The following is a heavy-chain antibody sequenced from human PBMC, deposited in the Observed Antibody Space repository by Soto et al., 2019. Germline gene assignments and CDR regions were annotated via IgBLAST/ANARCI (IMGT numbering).Heavy chain of an antibody. D-gene: IGHD3-22*01. Sequence: QVQLVQSGTEVKKPGSSVKVSCKASGDTFSDFDISWVRQAPGQGLEWMGGIIPRFGTATYAQKFQGRLTISAEKSTTTGHMELSSLRSDDTAIYYCARRSYGNSAYYTYFQHWGQGTLVTVS. CDR2: IIPRFGTA. V-gene: IGHV1-69*06. J-gene: IGHJ1*01. CDR1: GDTFSDFD. CDR3: ARRSYGNSAYYTYFQH.